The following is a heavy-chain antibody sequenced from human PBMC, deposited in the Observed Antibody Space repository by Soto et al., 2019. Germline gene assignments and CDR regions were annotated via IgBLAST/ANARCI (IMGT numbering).Heavy chain of an antibody. D-gene: IGHD3-10*01. J-gene: IGHJ6*02. CDR2: IYTSGST. V-gene: IGHV4-4*07. Sequence: SETLSLTCTVSGGSISSYYWSWIRQPAGKGLEWIGRIYTSGSTGYNPSLKSRVTMSVDTSKNQFSLKLSSVTAADTAVYYCARYYYGSGSYEYYYYYGLDVWGQGTTVTVSS. CDR3: ARYYYGSGSYEYYYYYGLDV. CDR1: GGSISSYY.